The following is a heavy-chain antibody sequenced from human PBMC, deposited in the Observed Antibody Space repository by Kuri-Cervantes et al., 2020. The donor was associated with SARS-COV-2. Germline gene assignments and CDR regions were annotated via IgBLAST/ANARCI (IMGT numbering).Heavy chain of an antibody. D-gene: IGHD6-13*01. CDR1: GFTFSSYD. CDR3: ARERPLGIAAAGVDY. CDR2: IGTAGDT. J-gene: IGHJ4*02. V-gene: IGHV3-13*03. Sequence: GESLKISCAACGFTFSSYDMHWVRQATGKGLEWVSAIGTAGDTYYPGSVKGQFTISRENAKNSLYLQMNSLRAEDTAVYYCARERPLGIAAAGVDYWGQGTLVTVSS.